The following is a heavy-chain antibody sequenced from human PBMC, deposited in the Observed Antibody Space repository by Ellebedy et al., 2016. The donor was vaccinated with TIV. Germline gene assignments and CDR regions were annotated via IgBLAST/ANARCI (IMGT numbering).Heavy chain of an antibody. Sequence: GGSLRLXXEASGFMFSNYVMNWVRQTPEKGLEWVSSISRDGGSTNDAESVKGRFTISRDNSKNTLYLQMNSLRTEDTAVYYCAKNWYSGSDFGHIYMDVWGKGTTVTVSS. CDR1: GFMFSNYV. V-gene: IGHV3-23*01. J-gene: IGHJ6*03. CDR3: AKNWYSGSDFGHIYMDV. CDR2: ISRDGGST. D-gene: IGHD1-26*01.